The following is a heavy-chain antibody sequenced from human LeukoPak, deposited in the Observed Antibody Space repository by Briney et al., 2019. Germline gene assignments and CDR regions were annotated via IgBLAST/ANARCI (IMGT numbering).Heavy chain of an antibody. V-gene: IGHV1-18*01. Sequence: ASVKVSCKASGYTFTSYGISWVRQAPGQGLEWMGWISAYNGNTNYAQKLQGRVTMTTDTSTSTAYMELRSLRSDDTAVYYCATSTMVRGALGYFDYWGQGTLVTVSS. CDR3: ATSTMVRGALGYFDY. J-gene: IGHJ4*02. CDR2: ISAYNGNT. CDR1: GYTFTSYG. D-gene: IGHD3-10*01.